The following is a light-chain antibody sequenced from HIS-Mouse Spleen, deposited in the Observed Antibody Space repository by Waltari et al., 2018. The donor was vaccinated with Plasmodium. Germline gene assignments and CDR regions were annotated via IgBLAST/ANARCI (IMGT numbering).Light chain of an antibody. CDR3: YSTDSSGNHRV. J-gene: IGLJ3*02. CDR2: EDS. CDR1: ALPKQY. Sequence: SYELTQPPSVSVSPGQTARITFSGDALPKQYSYLYQQKSGQAPVLVIYEDSKRPSGSPERFSGSSSGTMATLTISGAQVEDEADYYCYSTDSSGNHRVFGGGTKLTVL. V-gene: IGLV3-10*01.